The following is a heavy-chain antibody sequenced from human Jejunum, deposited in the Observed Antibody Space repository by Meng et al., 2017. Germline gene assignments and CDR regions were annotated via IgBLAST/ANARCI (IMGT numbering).Heavy chain of an antibody. CDR3: ASPGYSSGWYRWYAFDI. D-gene: IGHD6-19*01. Sequence: QVHLKQWVAGLLKPSETLSLTCAVYGGSFSGYYWSWIRQPPGKGPEWIGEINHSGSTNYNPSLKSRVTISVDTSKNQFSLKLSSVTAADTAVYYCASPGYSSGWYRWYAFDIWGQGTMVTVSS. CDR2: INHSGST. CDR1: GGSFSGYY. J-gene: IGHJ3*02. V-gene: IGHV4-34*01.